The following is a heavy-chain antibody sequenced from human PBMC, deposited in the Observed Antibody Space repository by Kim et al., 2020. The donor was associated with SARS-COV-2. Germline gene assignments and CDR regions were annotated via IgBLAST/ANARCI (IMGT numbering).Heavy chain of an antibody. Sequence: SETLSLTCTVSGGSISSGGYYWSWIRQHPGKGLEWIGYIYYSGSTYYNPSLKSRVTISVDTSKNQFSLKLSSVTAADTAVYYCARGSIVVVPAAIVGCWFDPWGQGTLVTVSS. V-gene: IGHV4-31*03. D-gene: IGHD2-2*01. CDR2: IYYSGST. J-gene: IGHJ5*02. CDR1: GGSISSGGYY. CDR3: ARGSIVVVPAAIVGCWFDP.